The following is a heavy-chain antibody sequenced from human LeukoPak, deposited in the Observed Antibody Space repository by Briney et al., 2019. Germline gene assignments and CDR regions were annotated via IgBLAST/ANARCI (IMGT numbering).Heavy chain of an antibody. CDR2: INPNSGGT. D-gene: IGHD6-19*01. J-gene: IGHJ4*02. CDR1: GCTFTGYY. CDR3: AISGYSSGWRGPFDY. V-gene: IGHV1-2*06. Sequence: GASVKVSCKASGCTFTGYYMHWVRQAPGQGLEWMGRINPNSGGTNYAQKFQGRVTMTRDTSISTAYMELSRLRSDDTAVYYCAISGYSSGWRGPFDYWGQGTLVTVSS.